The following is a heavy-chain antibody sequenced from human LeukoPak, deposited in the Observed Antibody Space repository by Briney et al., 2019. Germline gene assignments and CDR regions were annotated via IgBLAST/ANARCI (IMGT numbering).Heavy chain of an antibody. CDR1: GYSFTSYW. D-gene: IGHD3-10*01. J-gene: IGHJ4*02. V-gene: IGHV5-51*07. CDR3: ARRSSLWFGPGDY. Sequence: AAFLKFSCTGSGYSFTSYWIGWVHQMAGKGQERMGIIYPGDSDTRYSPSFQGQVTISADKSISTAYLQWSSLKASDTAMYYCARRSSLWFGPGDYWGQGTLVTVSS. CDR2: IYPGDSDT.